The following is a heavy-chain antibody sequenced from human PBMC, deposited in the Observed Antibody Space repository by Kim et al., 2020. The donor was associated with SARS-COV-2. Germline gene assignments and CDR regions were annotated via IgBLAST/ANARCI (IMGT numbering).Heavy chain of an antibody. Sequence: GGSLRLSCAASGFTFSSYEMNWVRQAPGKGLAWVSYISSSGSTIYYADSVKGRFTISRDNVKNSLYLQMNSLRAEDTAVYYCARVRATMVPFYYYGMDVWGQGTTVNDSS. CDR1: GFTFSSYE. V-gene: IGHV3-48*03. D-gene: IGHD3-10*01. J-gene: IGHJ6*02. CDR2: ISSSGSTI. CDR3: ARVRATMVPFYYYGMDV.